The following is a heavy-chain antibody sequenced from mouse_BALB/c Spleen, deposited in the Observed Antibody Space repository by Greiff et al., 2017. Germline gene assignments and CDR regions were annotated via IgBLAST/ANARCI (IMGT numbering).Heavy chain of an antibody. D-gene: IGHD2-4*01. CDR3: ARWGLRRGYAMDY. Sequence: EVKLLESGPGLVKPSQSLSLTCTVTGYSITSDYAWNWIRQFPGNKLEWMGYISYSGSTSYNPSLKSRISITRDTSKNQFFLQLNSVTTEDTATYYCARWGLRRGYAMDYWGQGTSVTVSS. CDR2: ISYSGST. CDR1: GYSITSDYA. J-gene: IGHJ4*01. V-gene: IGHV3-2*02.